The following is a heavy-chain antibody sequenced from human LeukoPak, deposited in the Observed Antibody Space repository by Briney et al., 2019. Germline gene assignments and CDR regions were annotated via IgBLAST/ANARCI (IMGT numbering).Heavy chain of an antibody. CDR3: ARDVYYYDSSAKGGYYFDY. D-gene: IGHD3-22*01. Sequence: PGESLRLSCAASGFTFSSNYMSWVRQAPGKGLKWVSVIYSGGSTYYSDSVKGRFTISRDNSKNTLYLQMNSLRAEDTAVYYCARDVYYYDSSAKGGYYFDYWGQGTLVTVSS. J-gene: IGHJ4*02. V-gene: IGHV3-53*01. CDR1: GFTFSSNY. CDR2: IYSGGST.